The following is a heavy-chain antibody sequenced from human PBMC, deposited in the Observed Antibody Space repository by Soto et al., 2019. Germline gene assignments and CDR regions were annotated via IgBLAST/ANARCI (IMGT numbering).Heavy chain of an antibody. V-gene: IGHV3-30-3*01. D-gene: IGHD3-10*01. J-gene: IGHJ6*02. CDR1: GFTFSSYA. Sequence: QVQLVESGGGVVQPGRSLRLSCAASGFTFSSYAMHWVRQAPGKGLEWVAVISYDGSNKYYADSVKGRFTISRDNSKNTLYLQMNSLRVEDTAVYYCARDSEGLGRYYDYEGMDVWGQGTTVTVSS. CDR2: ISYDGSNK. CDR3: ARDSEGLGRYYDYEGMDV.